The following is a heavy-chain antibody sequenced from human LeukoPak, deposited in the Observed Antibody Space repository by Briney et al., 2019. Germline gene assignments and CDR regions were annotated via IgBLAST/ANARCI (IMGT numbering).Heavy chain of an antibody. CDR2: IKQDGSEK. D-gene: IGHD2-2*01. CDR3: ARVRTRSNWFDP. CDR1: GFTFSGYC. J-gene: IGHJ5*02. Sequence: GGSLRLSCAASGFTFSGYCMSWVRQAPGKGLEWVANIKQDGSEKYYVDSVKGRFTISRDNAKNSLYLQMNSLRAEDTAVYYCARVRTRSNWFDPWGQGTLVTVSS. V-gene: IGHV3-7*01.